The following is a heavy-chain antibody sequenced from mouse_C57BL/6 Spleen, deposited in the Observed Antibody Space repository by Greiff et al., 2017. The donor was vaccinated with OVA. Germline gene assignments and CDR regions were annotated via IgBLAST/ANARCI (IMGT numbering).Heavy chain of an antibody. D-gene: IGHD3-1*01. J-gene: IGHJ3*01. V-gene: IGHV1-5*01. CDR1: GYTFTSYW. Sequence: EVQLQQSGTVLARPGASVKMSCKTSGYTFTSYWMHWVKQRPGQGLEWIGAIYPGNSDTSYNQKFKGKAKLNAVTSASTAYMELSSRTNEDSAVYYCTRDSAGVAYWGQGTLVTVSA. CDR2: IYPGNSDT. CDR3: TRDSAGVAY.